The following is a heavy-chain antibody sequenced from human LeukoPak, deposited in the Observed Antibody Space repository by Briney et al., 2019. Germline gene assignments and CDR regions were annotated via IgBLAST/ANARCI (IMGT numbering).Heavy chain of an antibody. CDR1: GLSVSSNY. Sequence: TGGSLRLSRAASGLSVSSNYISWVRQAPGKGLEWVSVIYSDGSTKYADSVKARFTISRDNSKNTVYLQMNSLRVEDTAVYYCARATLDNWVQGTLVTVSS. CDR3: ARATLDN. J-gene: IGHJ4*02. CDR2: IYSDGST. V-gene: IGHV3-53*01.